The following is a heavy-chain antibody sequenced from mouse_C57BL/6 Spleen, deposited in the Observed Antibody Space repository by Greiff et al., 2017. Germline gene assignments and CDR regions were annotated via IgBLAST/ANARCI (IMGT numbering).Heavy chain of an antibody. Sequence: VQLQQSGPVLVKPGASVKMSCKASGYTFTDYYMHWVKQSHGKSLEWIGVITPYNGGTSYNQQFKGKATLTVDKSSSTAYMEHSRLSSEGSAVYYGARRAETTGRGYYFDYWGQGTTLTVSS. CDR1: GYTFTDYY. D-gene: IGHD1-1*01. V-gene: IGHV1-19*01. CDR3: ARRAETTGRGYYFDY. J-gene: IGHJ2*01. CDR2: ITPYNGGT.